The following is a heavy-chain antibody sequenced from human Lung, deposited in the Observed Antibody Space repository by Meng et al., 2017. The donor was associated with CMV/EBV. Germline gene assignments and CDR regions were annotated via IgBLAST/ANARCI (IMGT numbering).Heavy chain of an antibody. D-gene: IGHD3-16*01. Sequence: SCAASGFSFDNHGMHWVRQTPGKGREWVAFIRHDGTTKFYGDSVKGRFTISRDNYKNTVYLQMNSLRPEETAVYYCAKDLLLFGGANAYFDSWGQGTXVTCSS. V-gene: IGHV3-30*02. CDR3: AKDLLLFGGANAYFDS. J-gene: IGHJ4*02. CDR2: IRHDGTTK. CDR1: GFSFDNHG.